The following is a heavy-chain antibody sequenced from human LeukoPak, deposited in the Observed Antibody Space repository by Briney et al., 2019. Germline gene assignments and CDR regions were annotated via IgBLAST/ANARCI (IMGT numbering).Heavy chain of an antibody. D-gene: IGHD6-25*01. Sequence: PGGSLRLSCAASGFTVSSNEMSWVRQAPGKGLEWVSSISGGSTYYADSRKGRFTISRDNSKNTLYLQVNSLRAEDTAVYYCAAISARKAFDIWGQGTMVTVSS. CDR2: ISGGST. J-gene: IGHJ3*02. V-gene: IGHV3-38-3*01. CDR1: GFTVSSNE. CDR3: AAISARKAFDI.